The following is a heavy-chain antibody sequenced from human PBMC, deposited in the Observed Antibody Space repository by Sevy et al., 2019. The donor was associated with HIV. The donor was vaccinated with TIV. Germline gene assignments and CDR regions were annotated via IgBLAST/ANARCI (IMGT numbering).Heavy chain of an antibody. Sequence: SETLSLTCAVYGGSFSGYYWSWIRQPPGKGLEWIGEINHSGSTIYNPSLKSRVTISVDTSKNQFSLKLSSVTAADTAVYYCARGPLYCSSTSCYGDYFDYWGQGTLVTVSS. D-gene: IGHD2-2*01. J-gene: IGHJ4*02. CDR1: GGSFSGYY. CDR3: ARGPLYCSSTSCYGDYFDY. V-gene: IGHV4-34*01. CDR2: INHSGST.